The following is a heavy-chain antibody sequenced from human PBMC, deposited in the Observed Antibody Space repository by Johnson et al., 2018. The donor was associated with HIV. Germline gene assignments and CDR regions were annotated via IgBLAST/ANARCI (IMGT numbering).Heavy chain of an antibody. Sequence: VQLVESGGGLVHPGGSLRLSCAGSGFTFSSYAMHWVRQAPGKGLEWVSAIGTGGGTYYAEYVKGRFTISRDNAKNSLYLQMNSLRAEDTAVYYCASPSGSSRLAFDIWGQGTMVTVSS. CDR2: IGTGGGT. CDR1: GFTFSSYA. J-gene: IGHJ3*02. CDR3: ASPSGSSRLAFDI. D-gene: IGHD1-26*01. V-gene: IGHV3/OR16-10*03.